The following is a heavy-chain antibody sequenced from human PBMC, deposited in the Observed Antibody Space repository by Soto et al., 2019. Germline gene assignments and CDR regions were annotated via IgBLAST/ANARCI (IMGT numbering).Heavy chain of an antibody. V-gene: IGHV4-39*01. CDR2: IYYSGST. D-gene: IGHD6-19*01. J-gene: IGHJ3*02. Sequence: SETLSLTCTVSGGSISSSSYYWGWIRQPPGKGLEWIGSIYYSGSTYYNPSLKSRVTISVDTSKNQFSLKLSSFTAADTAVYYCAVPRLVAAFDIWGQGTMLTVS. CDR3: AVPRLVAAFDI. CDR1: GGSISSSSYY.